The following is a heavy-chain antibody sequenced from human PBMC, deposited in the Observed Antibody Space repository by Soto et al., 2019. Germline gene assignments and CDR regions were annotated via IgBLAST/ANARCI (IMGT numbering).Heavy chain of an antibody. J-gene: IGHJ4*02. V-gene: IGHV3-30*18. CDR2: ILYHGNTH. CDR3: AKGGDDCGDYVHY. Sequence: QVQLVESGGGVVQPGRSLRLSCAASGFTFSSYGMHWVRQAPGKGLEWVAVILYHGNTHYYADSVKGRFTISKDNSKSSLFLQMNSLRAEYTGVYYCAKGGDDCGDYVHYWGQGTLVIVSS. CDR1: GFTFSSYG. D-gene: IGHD4-17*01.